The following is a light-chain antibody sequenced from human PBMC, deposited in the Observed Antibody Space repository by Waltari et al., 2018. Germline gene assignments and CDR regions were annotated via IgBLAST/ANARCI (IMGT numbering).Light chain of an antibody. V-gene: IGKV1-5*03. Sequence: DIQITHSPSTLSASVGDRVTITCRASQTISSWLAWYQQKPGKAPKLLIYKASTLESGFPSRFSGSGAGTEFTLTISSLQPDDFVTYYCQQYNRYSTFGQGTKLEIK. J-gene: IGKJ2*01. CDR2: KAS. CDR1: QTISSW. CDR3: QQYNRYST.